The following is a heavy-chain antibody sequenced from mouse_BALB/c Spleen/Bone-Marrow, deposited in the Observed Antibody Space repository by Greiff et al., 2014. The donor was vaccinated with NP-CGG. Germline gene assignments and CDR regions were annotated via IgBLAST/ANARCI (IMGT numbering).Heavy chain of an antibody. Sequence: VQGVESGAELARPGASVKLSCKASGYTFTSYWMQWVKQRPGQGLEWIGAIYPGDGDTRYTQKFKGKATLTADKSSSTAYMQLSLASEDSAVYYCARSSPYAMDYSGQGTSVTVSS. CDR1: GYTFTSYW. CDR2: IYPGDGDT. J-gene: IGHJ4*01. D-gene: IGHD1-1*01. V-gene: IGHV1-87*01. CDR3: ARSSPYAMDY.